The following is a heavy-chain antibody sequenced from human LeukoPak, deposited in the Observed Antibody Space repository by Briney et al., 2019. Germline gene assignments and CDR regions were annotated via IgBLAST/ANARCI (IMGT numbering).Heavy chain of an antibody. Sequence: GGSLRLSCAASGFSFDDYAMHWVRQAPGKGLECVSGISWNSGSIGYADSVKGRFTISRDNAKNSLYLQMNSLRAEDTALYYCAKDISMVRGVISYMDVWGKGTTVTISS. J-gene: IGHJ6*03. D-gene: IGHD3-10*01. CDR1: GFSFDDYA. CDR2: ISWNSGSI. CDR3: AKDISMVRGVISYMDV. V-gene: IGHV3-9*01.